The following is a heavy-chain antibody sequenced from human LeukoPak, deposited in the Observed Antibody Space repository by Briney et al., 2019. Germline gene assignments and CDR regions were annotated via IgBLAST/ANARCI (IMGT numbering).Heavy chain of an antibody. CDR2: IWFDGRHE. J-gene: IGHJ6*02. D-gene: IGHD3-10*01. CDR3: ARDLSHQYSGMDL. Sequence: GRSLGLSCAASGFTFSNSGMHWVRQAPGKGLEWVANIWFDGRHEKYADSVKGRLTISRDNSQQTLYLQMNSLRAEDTAVYYCARDLSHQYSGMDLWGLGTSVTVSS. CDR1: GFTFSNSG. V-gene: IGHV3-33*01.